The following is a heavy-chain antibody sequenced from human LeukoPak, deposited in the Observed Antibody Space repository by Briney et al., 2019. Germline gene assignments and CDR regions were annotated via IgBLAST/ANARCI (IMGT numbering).Heavy chain of an antibody. CDR3: ARGPTSLTGYYTLLDC. V-gene: IGHV3-43*02. Sequence: PGGSLRLSCAASGFTFSSYGMHWVRQAPGKGLEWVSLISGDGGSTYYADSVKGRFTISRDNSKNSLYLQMNSLRTEDTALYYCARGPTSLTGYYTLLDCWGQGTLVTVSS. CDR1: GFTFSSYG. J-gene: IGHJ4*02. D-gene: IGHD3-9*01. CDR2: ISGDGGST.